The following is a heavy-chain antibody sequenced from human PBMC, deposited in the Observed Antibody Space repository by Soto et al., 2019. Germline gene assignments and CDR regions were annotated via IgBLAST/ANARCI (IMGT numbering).Heavy chain of an antibody. CDR3: ARVDYGDDPSYYYYYYMDV. V-gene: IGHV3-66*01. D-gene: IGHD4-17*01. CDR1: GFTVSSNY. Sequence: GGSLRLSCAASGFTVSSNYMSWVRQAPGKRLEWVSVIYSGGSTYYADSVKGRFTISRDNSKNTLYLQMNSLRAEDTAVYYCARVDYGDDPSYYYYYYMDVWGKGTTVTVSS. CDR2: IYSGGST. J-gene: IGHJ6*03.